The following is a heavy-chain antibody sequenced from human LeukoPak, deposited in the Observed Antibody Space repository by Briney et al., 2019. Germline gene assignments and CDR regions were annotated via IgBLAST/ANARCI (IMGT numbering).Heavy chain of an antibody. D-gene: IGHD3/OR15-3a*01. CDR2: FSGGGDS. CDR1: GLTFSGQW. V-gene: IGHV3-23*01. CDR3: GKEVERDFDLKY. Sequence: PGGSLRLSCVASGLTFSGQWMSWVRQAPGKGLEWVSAFSGGGDSYYADSVKGRFTISRDNSKKILYLQMNSLRAEDTAVYYCGKEVERDFDLKYWGQGTLVTVSS. J-gene: IGHJ4*02.